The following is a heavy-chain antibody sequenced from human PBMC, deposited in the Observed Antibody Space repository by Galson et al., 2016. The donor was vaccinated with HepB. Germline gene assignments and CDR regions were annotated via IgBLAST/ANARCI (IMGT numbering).Heavy chain of an antibody. J-gene: IGHJ1*01. CDR1: GFTFSSYA. CDR2: ISYDGSNK. CDR3: ARGEMDSYDYLGHEYFQY. V-gene: IGHV3-30*04. D-gene: IGHD3-22*01. Sequence: SLRLSCAASGFTFSSYAMSWVRQAPDKGLEWVALISYDGSNKYYADSVQGRFTISRDNSKNTLYLQMNSLRAEDTGVYYCARGEMDSYDYLGHEYFQYWGQGSLVIVSS.